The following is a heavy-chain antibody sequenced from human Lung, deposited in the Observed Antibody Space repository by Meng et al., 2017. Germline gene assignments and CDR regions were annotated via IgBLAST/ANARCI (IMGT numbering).Heavy chain of an antibody. CDR1: GGSISRSNYY. J-gene: IGHJ2*01. Sequence: VKVQESGPGLVKPSQTLSLTCTVSGGSISRSNYYWSWIRQPPGKGLEWSGHIYNSGSTYYNPSLKSRITITVDTSKNQFSLKLSSVTAADTAVYYCARGQKGYFDLWGRGTLVTVSS. V-gene: IGHV4-30-4*01. CDR3: ARGQKGYFDL. CDR2: IYNSGST.